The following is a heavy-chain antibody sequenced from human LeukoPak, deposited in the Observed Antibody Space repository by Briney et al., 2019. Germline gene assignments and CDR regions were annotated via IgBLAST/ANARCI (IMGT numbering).Heavy chain of an antibody. Sequence: SETLSLTCTVSGGSISGFFWSWVRQPPGKGLEHIGYTYSSGRTNYSPSLKSRVTISVDTSKNQFSLKLSSVTAADTAVYYCARQGGYDAGWGQGTLVTVSS. CDR1: GGSISGFF. V-gene: IGHV4-59*08. CDR3: ARQGGYDAG. J-gene: IGHJ4*02. CDR2: TYSSGRT. D-gene: IGHD5-12*01.